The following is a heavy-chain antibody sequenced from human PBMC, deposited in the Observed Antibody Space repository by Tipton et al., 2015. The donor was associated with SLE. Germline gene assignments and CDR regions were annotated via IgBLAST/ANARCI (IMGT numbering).Heavy chain of an antibody. Sequence: TLSLICTVSGGSISSYYWSWIRQPPGKGLEWIGYIYYSGSTNYNPSLKSRVTISVDTSKNQFSLKLSSVTAADTAVYYRARGALVQGVIPIVLDIWGQGTMVTVSS. CDR2: IYYSGST. J-gene: IGHJ3*02. CDR1: GGSISSYY. CDR3: ARGALVQGVIPIVLDI. D-gene: IGHD3-10*01. V-gene: IGHV4-59*01.